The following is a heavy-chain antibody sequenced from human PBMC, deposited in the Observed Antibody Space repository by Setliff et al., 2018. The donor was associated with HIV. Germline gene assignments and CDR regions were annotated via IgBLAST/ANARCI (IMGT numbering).Heavy chain of an antibody. J-gene: IGHJ4*02. CDR2: IYYSGNT. CDR1: NDSINYQY. V-gene: IGHV4-59*11. D-gene: IGHD3-10*01. Sequence: SETLSLTCTVSNDSINYQYWAWIRQPPGKGLEWIWSIYYSGNTNYNPSLKSRVTISIDTSKNQFSLKLSSVTAADTAVYYCARELLRSWDGSENSYKPYYFDYWGQGTLVTVSS. CDR3: ARELLRSWDGSENSYKPYYFDY.